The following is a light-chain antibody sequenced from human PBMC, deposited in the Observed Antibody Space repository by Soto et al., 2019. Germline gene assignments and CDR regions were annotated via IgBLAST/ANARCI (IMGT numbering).Light chain of an antibody. Sequence: EIVMTQSAATLSVSPGERATLSCRASQSVNNNLSWYQQKPGQAPRLLIYGASARATGIPASFSGSGSGTEFTLTVNSLQYEDFEVYYCQQYNNWALTFGGGINVEIK. CDR2: GAS. J-gene: IGKJ4*01. V-gene: IGKV3-15*01. CDR3: QQYNNWALT. CDR1: QSVNNN.